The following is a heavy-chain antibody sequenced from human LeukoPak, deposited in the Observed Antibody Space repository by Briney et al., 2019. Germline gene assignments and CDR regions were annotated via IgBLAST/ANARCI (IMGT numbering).Heavy chain of an antibody. CDR3: ARRAYGYYMDV. V-gene: IGHV4-38-2*02. Sequence: PETPSLTSSGPNYSTSNSLYWIWLRQPPGKGLQWIRRIERRGSTFYNPSLKSRATISLETSKNQFSLQLRSVTAADTAVYVCARRAYGYYMDVWGKGTTVTVSS. CDR2: IERRGST. CDR1: NYSTSNSLY. J-gene: IGHJ6*03. D-gene: IGHD4-17*01.